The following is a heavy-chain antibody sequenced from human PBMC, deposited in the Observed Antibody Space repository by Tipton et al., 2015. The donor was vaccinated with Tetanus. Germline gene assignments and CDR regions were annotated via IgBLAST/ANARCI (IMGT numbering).Heavy chain of an antibody. D-gene: IGHD2-21*02. Sequence: PGLVKPSETLSLTCTVSGGSINSGTFYWDWIRQTPGKGLEWIGNIYYNGNTLQNPSLKSRLTMSLDKSKNQFSLKLRSVTAADTAFYYCARTAVNWLDPWGQGILVTVSS. V-gene: IGHV4-39*01. CDR1: GGSINSGTFY. CDR2: IYYNGNT. J-gene: IGHJ5*02. CDR3: ARTAVNWLDP.